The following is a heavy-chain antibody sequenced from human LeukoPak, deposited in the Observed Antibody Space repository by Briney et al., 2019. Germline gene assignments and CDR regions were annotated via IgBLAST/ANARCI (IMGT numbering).Heavy chain of an antibody. J-gene: IGHJ6*03. V-gene: IGHV1-69*05. CDR1: GGTFSSYA. CDR2: IIPIFGTA. Sequence: SVKVSCKASGGTFSSYAISWVRQAPGQGLEWMGGIIPIFGTANYAQKFQGRVTITTDESTSTAYMELSSLRSEDTAVYYCARGEYQLLWGAWDYYYMDVWGKGTTVTVSS. CDR3: ARGEYQLLWGAWDYYYMDV. D-gene: IGHD2-2*01.